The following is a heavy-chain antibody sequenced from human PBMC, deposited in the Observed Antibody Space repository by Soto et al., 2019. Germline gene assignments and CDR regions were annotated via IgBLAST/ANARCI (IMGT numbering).Heavy chain of an antibody. CDR1: GGSLGSYY. J-gene: IGHJ6*02. V-gene: IGHV4-59*03. CDR3: TKYCDGRMTTYPYYYNGMDV. CDR2: AFCTGMA. Sequence: SETLSPTRRVFGGSLGSYYWGWIRQPPGKGLEWFGSAFCTGMANYNASLKSGGTISLATSNYQFSMKLSSVTAADTAVYYCTKYCDGRMTTYPYYYNGMDVWGQGTTVTVSS. D-gene: IGHD2-21*01.